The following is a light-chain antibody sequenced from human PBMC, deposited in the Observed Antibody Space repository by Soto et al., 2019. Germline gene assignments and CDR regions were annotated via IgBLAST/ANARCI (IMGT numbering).Light chain of an antibody. CDR2: DSS. Sequence: EIVMTHSPATLSESPGERATLSCGASQTVFSRLAWYQHKPGQAPRLLIYDSSIRATGIPVRFSGSGSGTDFTLTISSLQPEDFAVYYCHQRRSWPRTFGQGTKVDIK. CDR3: HQRRSWPRT. V-gene: IGKV3-11*01. J-gene: IGKJ1*01. CDR1: QTVFSR.